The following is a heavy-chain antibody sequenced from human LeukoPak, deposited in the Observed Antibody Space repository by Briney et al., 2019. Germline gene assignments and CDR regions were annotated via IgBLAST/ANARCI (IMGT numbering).Heavy chain of an antibody. CDR3: ARVGYSGSYLYFDY. V-gene: IGHV1-2*02. CDR2: INPNSGGT. J-gene: IGHJ4*02. CDR1: GYTFTGYY. D-gene: IGHD1-26*01. Sequence: ASVKVSCKASGYTFTGYYMHWVRQAPGQGLEWMGWINPNSGGTNYAQKFQGRVTMTRDTSISTAYMELSRLRSDDTAVYYCARVGYSGSYLYFDYWGQGTLVTVSS.